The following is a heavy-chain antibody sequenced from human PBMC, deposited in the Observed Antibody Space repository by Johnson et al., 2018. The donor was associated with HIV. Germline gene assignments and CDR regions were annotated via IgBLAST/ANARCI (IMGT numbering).Heavy chain of an antibody. D-gene: IGHD3-22*01. Sequence: QVLLVESGGGVVQPGRSLRLSCAASGFTFSSYALHWFRQAPGKGLEWVAFIRYDGSNKYYADSAQGRFTISTANSKNTLYLQMNSLRAEDTAVYYCAKDKVEEDYYDSSGYYRPHDAFDIWGQGTMFTVSS. CDR1: GFTFSSYA. CDR3: AKDKVEEDYYDSSGYYRPHDAFDI. CDR2: IRYDGSNK. V-gene: IGHV3-30*02. J-gene: IGHJ3*02.